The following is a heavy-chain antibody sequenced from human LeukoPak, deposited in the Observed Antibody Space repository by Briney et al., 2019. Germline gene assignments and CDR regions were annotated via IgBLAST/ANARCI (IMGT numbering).Heavy chain of an antibody. V-gene: IGHV4-39*01. Sequence: PSETLSLTCTVSGGSLSSSSYYWGWIGQRPGKGLEWVGSIYYSGSTYDNPSLKSRVTISLDTSKTPFSLKLSSVTAADTAVYYCAIHHAHMVVTHYTDYWGQGTLVTVSS. D-gene: IGHD4/OR15-4a*01. CDR3: AIHHAHMVVTHYTDY. J-gene: IGHJ4*02. CDR2: IYYSGST. CDR1: GGSLSSSSYY.